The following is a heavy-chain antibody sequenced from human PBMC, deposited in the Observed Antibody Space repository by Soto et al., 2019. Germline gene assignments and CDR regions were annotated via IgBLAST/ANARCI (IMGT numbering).Heavy chain of an antibody. V-gene: IGHV3-30-3*01. CDR3: ARSHSSGTLDADY. CDR2: ISYDGSNK. CDR1: GFTFSSYA. D-gene: IGHD6-19*01. J-gene: IGHJ4*02. Sequence: GGSLRLSCAASGFTFSSYAMHWVRQAPGKGLEWVAVISYDGSNKYCADSVKGRFTISRDNSKNTLYLQMNSLRAEDTAVYYCARSHSSGTLDADYWGQGTLVTVSS.